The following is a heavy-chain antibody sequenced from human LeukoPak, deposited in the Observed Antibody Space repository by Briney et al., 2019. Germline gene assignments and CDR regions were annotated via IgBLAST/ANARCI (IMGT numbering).Heavy chain of an antibody. D-gene: IGHD3-16*02. CDR3: ARVDYVWGSYRYIGYFQH. CDR1: GFTFSSYG. CDR2: IWYDGSNK. V-gene: IGHV3-33*01. Sequence: GGSLRLSCAASGFTFSSYGMHWVRQAPGKGLEWVAVIWYDGSNKYYADSVKGRFTISRDNSKNTLYLQMNSLRAEDTAVYYCARVDYVWGSYRYIGYFQHWGQGTLVTVSS. J-gene: IGHJ1*01.